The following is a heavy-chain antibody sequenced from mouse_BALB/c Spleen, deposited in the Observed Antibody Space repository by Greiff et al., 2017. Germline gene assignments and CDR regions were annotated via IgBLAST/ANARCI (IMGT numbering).Heavy chain of an antibody. CDR2: IDPSDSYT. CDR3: ARGSYDYDFDY. J-gene: IGHJ2*01. V-gene: IGHV1-69*02. Sequence: QVQLQQPGAELVKPGASVKLSCKASGYTFTSYWMHWVKQRPGQGLEWIGEIDPSDSYTNYNQKFKGKATLTVDKSSSTAYMQLSSLTSEDSAVYYCARGSYDYDFDYWGKGTTLTVSS. CDR1: GYTFTSYW. D-gene: IGHD2-4*01.